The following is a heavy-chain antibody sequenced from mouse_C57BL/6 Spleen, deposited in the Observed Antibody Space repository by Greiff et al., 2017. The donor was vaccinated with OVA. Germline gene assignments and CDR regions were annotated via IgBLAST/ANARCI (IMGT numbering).Heavy chain of an antibody. CDR2: INPSSGYT. Sequence: VKLQQSGAELARPGASVKMSCKASGYTFTSYTMHWVKQRPGQGLEWIGYINPSSGYTKYNQKFKDKATLTADKSSSTAYMQLSSLTSEDSAVYYCAIIYYGNYEGFDYWGQGTTLTVSS. D-gene: IGHD2-1*01. CDR3: AIIYYGNYEGFDY. CDR1: GYTFTSYT. V-gene: IGHV1-4*01. J-gene: IGHJ2*01.